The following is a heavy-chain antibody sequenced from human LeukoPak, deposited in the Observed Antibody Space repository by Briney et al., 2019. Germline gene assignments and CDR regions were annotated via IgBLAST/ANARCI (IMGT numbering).Heavy chain of an antibody. CDR1: GFTFSSYR. CDR3: ARELVTSSY. J-gene: IGHJ4*02. Sequence: PGGSLRLSCAASGFTFSSYRMNWVRQAPGKGLEWVSSISSSSSIYYAASVKGRFTISRDNAKDSLYLQMNSLRAEDTAVYYCARELVTSSYWGQGTLVTVSS. D-gene: IGHD4-23*01. CDR2: ISSSSSI. V-gene: IGHV3-21*01.